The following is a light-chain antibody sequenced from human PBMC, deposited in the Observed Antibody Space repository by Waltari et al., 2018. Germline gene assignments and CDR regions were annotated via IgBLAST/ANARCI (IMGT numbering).Light chain of an antibody. CDR2: RAS. CDR3: QQYNNWPPWT. J-gene: IGKJ1*01. Sequence: EIVVTQSPGTLSLSPGERATLSCRASQDVNNNCLAWYQQKPGQAPRPLIYRASSRIPGIPDRFTGSGSGTDFALTISRLEPADFAVYYCQQYNNWPPWTFGQGTKVEIK. V-gene: IGKV3-20*01. CDR1: QDVNNNC.